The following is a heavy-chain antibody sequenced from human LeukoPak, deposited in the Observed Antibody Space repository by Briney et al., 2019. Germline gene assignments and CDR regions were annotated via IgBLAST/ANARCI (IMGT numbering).Heavy chain of an antibody. CDR2: IYYSGST. J-gene: IGHJ2*01. Sequence: PSETLSLTCTVSGGSISSSSYYWGWIRQPPGKGLEWIGSIYYSGSTYYNPSLKSRVTISVDTSKNQFSLKLSSVTAADTAVYYCAVAVRGVIISWYFDLWGRGTLVTVSS. V-gene: IGHV4-39*07. CDR3: AVAVRGVIISWYFDL. CDR1: GGSISSSSYY. D-gene: IGHD3-10*02.